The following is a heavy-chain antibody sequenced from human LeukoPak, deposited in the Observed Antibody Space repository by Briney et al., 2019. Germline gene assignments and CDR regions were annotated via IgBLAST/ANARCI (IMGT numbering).Heavy chain of an antibody. V-gene: IGHV3-30*18. Sequence: GGSLRLSCAASGFTFSSYGMHWVRQAPGKGLEWVAVISYDGSNKYYADSVKGRFTISRDNSKNTLYLQMNSLRAGDTAVYYCAKGLRYSDNWGQGTLVAVSS. J-gene: IGHJ4*02. CDR1: GFTFSSYG. D-gene: IGHD3-9*01. CDR2: ISYDGSNK. CDR3: AKGLRYSDN.